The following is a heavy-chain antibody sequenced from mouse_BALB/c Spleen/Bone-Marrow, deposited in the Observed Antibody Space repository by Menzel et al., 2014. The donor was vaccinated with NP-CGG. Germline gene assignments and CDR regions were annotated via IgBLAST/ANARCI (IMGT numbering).Heavy chain of an antibody. J-gene: IGHJ3*01. V-gene: IGHV14-3*02. D-gene: IGHD1-1*01. CDR1: GFNIKDTY. Sequence: EVQLQQSGAELVKPGASVKSSCTASGFNIKDTYMHWVKQRPEQGLEWIGRIDPANCNTKYDPKFQGKATITADTSSNTAYLQLSSLTSEDTAVYYCAAYYYGTYGFAYWGQGTLVTVSA. CDR2: IDPANCNT. CDR3: AAYYYGTYGFAY.